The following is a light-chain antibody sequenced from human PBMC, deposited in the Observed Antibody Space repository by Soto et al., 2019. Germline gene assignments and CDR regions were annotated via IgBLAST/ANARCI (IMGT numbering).Light chain of an antibody. CDR3: QQYSSYPLT. Sequence: DIQMTQSPSTLSASVGDRVTITCRASQSLNSWLVWYQQKPGKVPKLLIYKASSLQSGVPSRFSGSESGTEFTLTIRSLQRDDFATYYVQQYSSYPLTFGGGTKVETK. V-gene: IGKV1-5*03. CDR1: QSLNSW. CDR2: KAS. J-gene: IGKJ4*01.